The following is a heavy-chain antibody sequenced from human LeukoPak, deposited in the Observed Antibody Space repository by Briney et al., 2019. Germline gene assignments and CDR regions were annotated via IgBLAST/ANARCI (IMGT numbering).Heavy chain of an antibody. V-gene: IGHV7-4-1*02. D-gene: IGHD5-18*01. CDR3: ARDNWDGYSHIGGY. CDR2: INTNTGNP. Sequence: ASVKVSCKASGYIFTRYAINWVRQAPGQGLEWMGWINTNTGNPTYAQGFTGRFVFSLDTSVSTAFLQISSLKAEDTAVYYCARDNWDGYSHIGGYWGQGTLVTVSS. CDR1: GYIFTRYA. J-gene: IGHJ4*02.